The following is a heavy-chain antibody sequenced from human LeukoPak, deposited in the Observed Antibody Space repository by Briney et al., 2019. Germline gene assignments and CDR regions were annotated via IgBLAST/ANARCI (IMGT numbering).Heavy chain of an antibody. V-gene: IGHV3-30*04. Sequence: GGSLRLSCADSGITFSSYVMHWVRQAPGKGLEWVAVISSDGNSKYKADSVKGRFTISRDNSKNTLFLQMNSLRAEDTAVYYCARDVVDSSGYYSYFDGWGQGTLVTVSS. CDR2: ISSDGNSK. J-gene: IGHJ4*02. CDR3: ARDVVDSSGYYSYFDG. D-gene: IGHD3-22*01. CDR1: GITFSSYV.